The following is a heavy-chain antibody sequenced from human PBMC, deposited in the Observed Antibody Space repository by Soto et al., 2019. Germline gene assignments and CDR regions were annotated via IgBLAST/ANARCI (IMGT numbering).Heavy chain of an antibody. CDR3: VRNVVVPAPAAFDI. J-gene: IGHJ3*02. CDR1: GGSISSSSYY. D-gene: IGHD2-2*01. Sequence: SETLSLTCTVSGGSISSSSYYWGWIRQPPGKGLEWIGSIYYSGNTYYNPSLKSRVTISVDTSKNQFSLKLISVTAADTAVYYCVRNVVVPAPAAFDIWGQGSMVTVSS. CDR2: IYYSGNT. V-gene: IGHV4-39*01.